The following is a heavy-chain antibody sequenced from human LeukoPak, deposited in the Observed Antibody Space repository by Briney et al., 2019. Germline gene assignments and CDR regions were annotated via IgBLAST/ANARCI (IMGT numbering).Heavy chain of an antibody. CDR2: ISGIGGST. J-gene: IGHJ4*02. CDR1: GFTFSSYA. Sequence: GGSLRLSCAASGFTFSSYAMSWVRQAPGKGLEWVSVISGIGGSTYYTDSVKGRFTISRDNSKNTLYLQMNSLRAEDTAVYYCAREGQQLVLNYWGQGTLVTVSS. V-gene: IGHV3-23*01. D-gene: IGHD6-13*01. CDR3: AREGQQLVLNY.